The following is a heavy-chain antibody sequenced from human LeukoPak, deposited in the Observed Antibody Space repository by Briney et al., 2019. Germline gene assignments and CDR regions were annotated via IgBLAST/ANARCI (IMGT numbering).Heavy chain of an antibody. CDR1: GFTFSSYW. CDR3: ARAPSEIGGYYPEYFRH. J-gene: IGHJ1*01. CDR2: IKSGGKT. D-gene: IGHD3-22*01. Sequence: GGSLRLSCAASGFTFSSYWMHWVRQAPGKGLVWVSRIKSGGKTNYADSVKGRFTISRDNAKNTVSLQMNSLRAEDTGVYYCARAPSEIGGYYPEYFRHWGQGTLVTVSS. V-gene: IGHV3-74*01.